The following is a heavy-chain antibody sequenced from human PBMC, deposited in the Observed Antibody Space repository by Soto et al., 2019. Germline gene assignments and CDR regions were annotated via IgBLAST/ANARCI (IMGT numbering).Heavy chain of an antibody. CDR3: ARESEDLTSNFDY. CDR2: ISSTTNYI. V-gene: IGHV3-21*01. J-gene: IGHJ4*02. Sequence: GGSLRLSCAASGFTFTRYSMNWVRQAPGKVLEWVSSISSTTNYIYYADSMKGRFTVSRDNAKNSVYLEMNSLSAEDTALYYCARESEDLTSNFDYWGQGTLVTVSS. CDR1: GFTFTRYS.